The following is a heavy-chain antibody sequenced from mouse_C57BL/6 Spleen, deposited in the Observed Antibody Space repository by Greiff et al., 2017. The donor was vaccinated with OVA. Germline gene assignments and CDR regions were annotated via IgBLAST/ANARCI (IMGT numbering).Heavy chain of an antibody. CDR1: GYTFTSYW. V-gene: IGHV1-50*01. Sequence: QVQLQQPGAELVKPGASVKLSCKASGYTFTSYWMQWVKQRPGQGLAWIGEIDPSDSYTNYNQKFKGKATLTVDTSSSTAYMQLSSLTSEDSAVYYCARGNWEDYWGQGTTLTVSS. CDR3: ARGNWEDY. CDR2: IDPSDSYT. D-gene: IGHD4-1*01. J-gene: IGHJ2*01.